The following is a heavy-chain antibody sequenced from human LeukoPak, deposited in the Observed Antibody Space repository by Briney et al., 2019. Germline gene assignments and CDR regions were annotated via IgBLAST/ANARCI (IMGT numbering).Heavy chain of an antibody. V-gene: IGHV3-7*01. D-gene: IGHD3-22*01. J-gene: IGHJ4*02. CDR3: ARDLYRIVVVPHYFDY. CDR2: IKKDGSEK. Sequence: GGSLRLSCAASGFTFSSYWMSWVRQAPGKGLEWVANIKKDGSEKYYVDSVRGRFTISRDNAKNSLYLQMNSLRAEDTAVYYCARDLYRIVVVPHYFDYWGQGTLVTVSS. CDR1: GFTFSSYW.